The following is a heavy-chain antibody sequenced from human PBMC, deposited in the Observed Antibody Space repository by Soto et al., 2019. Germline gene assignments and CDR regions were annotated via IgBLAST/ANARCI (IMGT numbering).Heavy chain of an antibody. Sequence: GGSLRLSCAASGFTFSSYAMSWVRQAPGKGLEWVSAISGSGGSTYYADSVKGRFTISRDNSKNTLYLQMNSLRAEDTAVYYFARGLLGAGFKDYNYYSGRGGWGQGTRFRVPS. D-gene: IGHD3-22*01. CDR2: ISGSGGST. CDR3: ARGLLGAGFKDYNYYSGRGG. J-gene: IGHJ6*02. CDR1: GFTFSSYA. V-gene: IGHV3-23*01.